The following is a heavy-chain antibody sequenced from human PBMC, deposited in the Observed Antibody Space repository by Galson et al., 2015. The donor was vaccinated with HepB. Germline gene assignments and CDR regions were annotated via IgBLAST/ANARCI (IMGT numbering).Heavy chain of an antibody. D-gene: IGHD3-3*01. CDR3: ARRRAGLWSGWKKYYYYMDV. V-gene: IGHV1-69*10. Sequence: SVKVSCKASGGTFSSYAISWVRQAPGQGLEWMGGIIPILGIANYAQKFQGRVTITADKSTSTAYMELSSLRSEDTAVYYCARRRAGLWSGWKKYYYYMDVWGKGTTVTVSS. CDR1: GGTFSSYA. CDR2: IIPILGIA. J-gene: IGHJ6*03.